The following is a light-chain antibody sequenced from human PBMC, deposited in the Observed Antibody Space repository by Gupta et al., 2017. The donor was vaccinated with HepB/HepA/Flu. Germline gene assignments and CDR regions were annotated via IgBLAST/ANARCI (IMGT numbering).Light chain of an antibody. J-gene: IGKJ1*01. CDR3: HQRSNWPPWT. CDR1: QSVSSY. CDR2: DAS. Sequence: EIVLTQSPATLSLSPGERATLTCRASQSVSSYLAWYQQKPGQAPILLIYDASNRATGIPARFSGSGSGTDFTLTISSLEPQDFAVYYCHQRSNWPPWTFGQGTKVEIK. V-gene: IGKV3-11*01.